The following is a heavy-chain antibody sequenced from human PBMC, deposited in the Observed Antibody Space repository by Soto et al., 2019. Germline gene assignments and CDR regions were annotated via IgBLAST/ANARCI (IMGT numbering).Heavy chain of an antibody. CDR2: IYYSWST. CDR3: ASVEGYCSGGSCSPNDAFDI. V-gene: IGHV4-39*01. Sequence: QLQLQESGPGLVKPSETLSLTCTVSGGSISSSSYYWGWIRQPPGKGLEWIGSIYYSWSTYYNPSLKSGVTISVDTSKNQFFLKLSSVTAADTAVYYCASVEGYCSGGSCSPNDAFDIWGQGTMVTVSS. D-gene: IGHD2-15*01. J-gene: IGHJ3*02. CDR1: GGSISSSSYY.